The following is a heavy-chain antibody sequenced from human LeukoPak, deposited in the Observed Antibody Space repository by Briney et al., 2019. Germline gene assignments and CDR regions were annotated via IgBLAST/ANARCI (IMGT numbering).Heavy chain of an antibody. D-gene: IGHD5-24*01. J-gene: IGHJ4*02. Sequence: ASVKVSCKAPGYTFTSYDINWVRQATGQGLEWMGWMNPNSGNTGYAQKFQGRVTMTRNTSISTAYMELSSLRSEDTAVYYCARGGDGYNRLENSFDYWGQGTLVTVSS. CDR1: GYTFTSYD. V-gene: IGHV1-8*01. CDR2: MNPNSGNT. CDR3: ARGGDGYNRLENSFDY.